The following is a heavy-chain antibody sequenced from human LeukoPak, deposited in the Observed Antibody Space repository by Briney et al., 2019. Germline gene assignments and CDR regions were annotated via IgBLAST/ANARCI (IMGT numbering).Heavy chain of an antibody. D-gene: IGHD3-22*01. V-gene: IGHV1-18*01. CDR2: ISAYNGNT. J-gene: IGHJ4*02. CDR3: AITYYYDSSGYYHY. Sequence: ASVKVSCKASGYTFSSNDINWVRQAPGQGLEWMGWISAYNGNTNYAQKLQGRVTMTTDTSASTAYMELRSLRSDDTAVYYCAITYYYDSSGYYHYWGQGALVTVSS. CDR1: GYTFSSND.